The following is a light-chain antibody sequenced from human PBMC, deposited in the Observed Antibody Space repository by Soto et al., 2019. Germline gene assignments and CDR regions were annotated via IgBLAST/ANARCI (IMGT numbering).Light chain of an antibody. CDR3: QQYGSSPLYT. V-gene: IGKV3-20*01. J-gene: IGKJ2*01. CDR1: QSVSSSY. CDR2: GAS. Sequence: EIVLTQSPGTLSLSPGERATLSCRASQSVSSSYLAWYQQKPGQAPRLLIYGASSRATGIPDRFSGNGSGTHITLTISRLETEDFAVYYCQQYGSSPLYTCGQGTKLEIK.